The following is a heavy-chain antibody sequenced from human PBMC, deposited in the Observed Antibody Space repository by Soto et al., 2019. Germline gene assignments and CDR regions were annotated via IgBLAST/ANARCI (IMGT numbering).Heavy chain of an antibody. J-gene: IGHJ4*02. CDR3: VKDYGRNWNYVFDF. V-gene: IGHV3-64D*08. CDR1: GFTFNNFA. CDR2: ISGNGGAT. D-gene: IGHD1-7*01. Sequence: EVQMVESGGGLVQPGGPLTLTCSPSGFTFNNFAMHWLRQAPGKGLDYVSSISGNGGATHYADSVKGRFTISRDNSKNILFLRMSSLRPEDTALYYCVKDYGRNWNYVFDFWGQGTLVTVSP.